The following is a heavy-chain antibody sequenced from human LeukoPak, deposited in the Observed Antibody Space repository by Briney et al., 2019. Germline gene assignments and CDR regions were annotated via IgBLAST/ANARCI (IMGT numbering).Heavy chain of an antibody. Sequence: SETLSLTCTVSGGFISSSSYFWGWIRQPPGKGLEWIGSIYYSGSTSYNTSLKSRVTISVDTSKNQFSLKLSSVTAADTAVYYCARQVTFYYDSSGYYFDYWGQGTLVTVSS. CDR2: IYYSGST. D-gene: IGHD3-22*01. CDR1: GGFISSSSYF. V-gene: IGHV4-39*01. CDR3: ARQVTFYYDSSGYYFDY. J-gene: IGHJ4*02.